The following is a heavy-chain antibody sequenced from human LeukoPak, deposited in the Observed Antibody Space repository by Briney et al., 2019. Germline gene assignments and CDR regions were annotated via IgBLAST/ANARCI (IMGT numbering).Heavy chain of an antibody. V-gene: IGHV3-21*01. CDR2: ISSSSSYI. D-gene: IGHD4-17*01. CDR3: ARAATVTTNWFDP. Sequence: NPGGSLRLSCAASGFTFSSYSMNWVRQAPGKGLEWVSSISSSSSYIYYADSVKGGFTISRDNAKNSLYLQMNSLRAEDTSVYYCARAATVTTNWFDPWGQGTLVTVSS. J-gene: IGHJ5*02. CDR1: GFTFSSYS.